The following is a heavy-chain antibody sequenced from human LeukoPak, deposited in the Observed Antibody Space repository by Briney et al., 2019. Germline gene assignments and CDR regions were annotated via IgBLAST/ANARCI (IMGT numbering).Heavy chain of an antibody. D-gene: IGHD6-19*01. CDR3: ARAQWLVPNYCFDS. V-gene: IGHV1-3*01. CDR1: GYTFTNYA. CDR2: INAGNSNT. Sequence: GASVKVSCKASGYTFTNYAIHWVRQAPGQRLEWMGWINAGNSNTEYSQKFQGRVTITRDTYASTAYMELSSLRSEDTAVYYCARAQWLVPNYCFDSWGQGTLVTVSS. J-gene: IGHJ4*02.